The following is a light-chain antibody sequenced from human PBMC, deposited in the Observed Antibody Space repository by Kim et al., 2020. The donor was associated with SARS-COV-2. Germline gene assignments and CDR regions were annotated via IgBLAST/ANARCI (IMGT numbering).Light chain of an antibody. CDR3: QQYNNWPLT. Sequence: EIVMTQSPVTLSVSPGERATLSCRASQSVSSNLAWYQQKPGQAPRLLIYGASTRATGIPARFSGSGSGTEFTLTISSLQSEDFAVYYCQQYNNWPLTSGGGTKVDIK. V-gene: IGKV3-15*01. CDR1: QSVSSN. J-gene: IGKJ4*01. CDR2: GAS.